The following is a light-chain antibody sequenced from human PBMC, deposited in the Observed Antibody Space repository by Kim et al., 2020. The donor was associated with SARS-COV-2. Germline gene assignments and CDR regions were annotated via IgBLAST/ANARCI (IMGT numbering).Light chain of an antibody. J-gene: IGLJ3*02. CDR3: NSRDSSGNNLV. CDR2: GKN. Sequence: SSELTQDPAVSVALGQTVRITCQGDSLRSYYASWYQQKPGQAPVLVIYGKNNRPSGIPDRFSGSSSGNTASLTITGAQAEDEAEYYCNSRDSSGNNLVFG. CDR1: SLRSYY. V-gene: IGLV3-19*01.